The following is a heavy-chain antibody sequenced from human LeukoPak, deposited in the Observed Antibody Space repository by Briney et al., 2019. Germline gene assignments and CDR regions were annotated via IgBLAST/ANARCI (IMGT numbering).Heavy chain of an antibody. D-gene: IGHD2-2*02. CDR2: IYSSGNT. CDR3: ARRYTASPGERFDY. Sequence: PSETLSLTCTVSGGFISNYYWTWIRQPPGKGLEWIGYIYSSGNTNYNPSLNSRVTISLDTSKNQFSLMLRSLTAADTAVYYCARRYTASPGERFDYWGQGTLVTVSS. CDR1: GGFISNYY. V-gene: IGHV4-59*08. J-gene: IGHJ4*02.